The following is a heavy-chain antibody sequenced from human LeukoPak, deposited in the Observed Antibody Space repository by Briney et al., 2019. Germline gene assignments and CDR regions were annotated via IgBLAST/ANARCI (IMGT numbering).Heavy chain of an antibody. V-gene: IGHV4-34*01. CDR1: GGSFSGYY. J-gene: IGHJ4*02. Sequence: KPSEILSLTCAVYGGSFSGYYWSWIRQPPGKGLEWIGEINHSGSTNYNPSLKSRVTISVDTSKNQFSLKLSSVTAADTAVYYCARGLVDYYDSSGYLDYWGQGTLVTVSS. CDR2: INHSGST. D-gene: IGHD3-22*01. CDR3: ARGLVDYYDSSGYLDY.